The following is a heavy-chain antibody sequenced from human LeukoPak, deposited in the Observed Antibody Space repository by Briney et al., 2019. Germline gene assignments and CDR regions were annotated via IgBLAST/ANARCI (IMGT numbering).Heavy chain of an antibody. Sequence: GGSLRLSCAASGFTVSSNYMSWVRQAPGKGLEWVSVIYSGGSTYYADSVKGRFTISRDNSKNTLYLQMNSLRAEDTAVYYCARVYGDYYGSGSYDYWGQGTLVTVSS. CDR3: ARVYGDYYGSGSYDY. CDR2: IYSGGST. CDR1: GFTVSSNY. V-gene: IGHV3-66*01. D-gene: IGHD3-10*01. J-gene: IGHJ4*02.